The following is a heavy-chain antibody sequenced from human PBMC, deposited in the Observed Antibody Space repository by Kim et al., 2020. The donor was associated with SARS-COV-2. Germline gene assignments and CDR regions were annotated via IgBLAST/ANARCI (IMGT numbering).Heavy chain of an antibody. V-gene: IGHV3-30*04. CDR3: ARGGYSSSWSIGEAFDF. J-gene: IGHJ3*01. CDR2: ISDDANNK. Sequence: GGSLRLSCAASGFTFSDFAFHWVRQAPGKGLEWVAVISDDANNKYDAESVKGRFTISRDNSKNTLYLQMNSLRAKDTAVYYCARGGYSSSWSIGEAFDFWGQGTMVTVSS. CDR1: GFTFSDFA. D-gene: IGHD6-13*01.